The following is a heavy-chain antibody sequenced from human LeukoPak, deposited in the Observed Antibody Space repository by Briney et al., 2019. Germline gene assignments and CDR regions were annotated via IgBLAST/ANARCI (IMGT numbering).Heavy chain of an antibody. Sequence: LSLTCTVSGGSISSGDYYWSWIRQAPGKGLEWVSAISGSGGSTYYADSVKGRFTISRDNSKNTLYLQMNSLRAEDTAVYYCAKDSPQLERSAEYFQHWGQGTLVTVSS. CDR1: GGSISSGDYY. J-gene: IGHJ1*01. CDR3: AKDSPQLERSAEYFQH. CDR2: ISGSGGST. D-gene: IGHD5-24*01. V-gene: IGHV3-23*01.